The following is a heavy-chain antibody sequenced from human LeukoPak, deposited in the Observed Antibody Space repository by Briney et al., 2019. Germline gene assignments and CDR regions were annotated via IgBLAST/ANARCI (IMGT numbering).Heavy chain of an antibody. CDR2: INPNSGGT. CDR1: GYTFTGYY. J-gene: IGHJ5*02. CDR3: ARDLPYCSSGSCYSNNWFDP. D-gene: IGHD2-15*01. Sequence: GASVKVSCKASGYTFTGYYMHWVRQAPGQGLEWMGWINPNSGGTNYAQKFQGRVTMTRETSISTAYMELSRLRADDTAVYYCARDLPYCSSGSCYSNNWFDPWGQGTLVTVSS. V-gene: IGHV1-2*02.